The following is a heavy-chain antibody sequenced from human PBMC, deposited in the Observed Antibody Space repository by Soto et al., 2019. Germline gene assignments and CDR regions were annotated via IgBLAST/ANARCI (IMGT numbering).Heavy chain of an antibody. V-gene: IGHV3-23*01. D-gene: IGHD3-22*01. CDR3: AKDRTAWYYYDSSGYYYSQYAFDY. Sequence: EVQLLESGGGLVQPGGSLRLSCAASGFTFSSYAMSWVRQAPGKGLEWVSAISGSGGSTYYADSMKGRFTISRDNSKNTLYLQMNSLRAEDTAVYYCAKDRTAWYYYDSSGYYYSQYAFDYWGQGTLVTVSS. J-gene: IGHJ4*02. CDR1: GFTFSSYA. CDR2: ISGSGGST.